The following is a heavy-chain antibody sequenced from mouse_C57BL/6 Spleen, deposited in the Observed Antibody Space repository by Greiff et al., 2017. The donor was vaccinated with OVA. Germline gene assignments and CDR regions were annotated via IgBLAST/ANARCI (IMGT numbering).Heavy chain of an antibody. D-gene: IGHD1-1*01. CDR1: GYTFTDYY. V-gene: IGHV1-19*01. Sequence: EVQLQQSGPVLVKPGASVKMSCKASGYTFTDYYMNWVKQSHGKSLEWIGVINPYNGGTSYNQKFKGKATLTVDKSSSTAYMELNSLTSEDSAVYYCAIPRFITTVVARYYYAMDYWGQGTSVTVSS. J-gene: IGHJ4*01. CDR3: AIPRFITTVVARYYYAMDY. CDR2: INPYNGGT.